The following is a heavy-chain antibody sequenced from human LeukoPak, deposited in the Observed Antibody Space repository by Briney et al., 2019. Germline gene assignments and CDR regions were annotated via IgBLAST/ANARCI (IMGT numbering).Heavy chain of an antibody. CDR1: GFTYSNYW. D-gene: IGHD6-13*01. CDR3: VRDRRYSSSWYPY. V-gene: IGHV3-7*01. Sequence: QPGGSLRLSCAASGFTYSNYWMSWVRQAPGKGLEWVASIKQDGSEKYYVDSVKGRSTISRDNAKNSLYLQMNSLRAEDTAVYYCVRDRRYSSSWYPYWGQGTLVTVSS. CDR2: IKQDGSEK. J-gene: IGHJ4*02.